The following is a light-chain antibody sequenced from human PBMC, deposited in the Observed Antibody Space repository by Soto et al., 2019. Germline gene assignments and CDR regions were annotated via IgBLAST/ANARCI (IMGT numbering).Light chain of an antibody. CDR1: QSVGTW. V-gene: IGKV1-5*03. CDR2: KAS. J-gene: IGKJ1*01. Sequence: DIQMTQSPSTLSASVGDRVTITCRASQSVGTWLAWYQQKPGKAPNLLIYKASTLQSGVPSRFSGSGSGTEFTLTTSSLQPDDFATYYCQQYNSYSPATFGQGTKVEIK. CDR3: QQYNSYSPAT.